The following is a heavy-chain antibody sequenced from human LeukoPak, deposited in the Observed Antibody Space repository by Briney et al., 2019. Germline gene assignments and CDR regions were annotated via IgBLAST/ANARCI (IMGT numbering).Heavy chain of an antibody. CDR3: AKDLHDYGNYVGWFDS. J-gene: IGHJ5*01. D-gene: IGHD4-11*01. V-gene: IGHV3-23*01. Sequence: GGSLRLSCVASGFTFSSYSMNWVRQAPGKGLEWVSAISGSGGNTYYADSVKGRFTISRDHSKTTLFLQMNSLRAEDTAVYYCAKDLHDYGNYVGWFDSWGQGTLVTVSS. CDR1: GFTFSSYS. CDR2: ISGSGGNT.